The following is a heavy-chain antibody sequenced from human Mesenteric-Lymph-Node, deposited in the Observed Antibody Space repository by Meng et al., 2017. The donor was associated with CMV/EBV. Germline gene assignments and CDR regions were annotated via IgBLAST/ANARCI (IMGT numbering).Heavy chain of an antibody. Sequence: ETLSLTCAASGFTFSSYSMNWVRQAPGKGLEWVSSISSSSSYIYYADSVKGRFTISRDNAKNSLYLQMNSLRAEDTAVYYCAKVNSYDRGFGMIHAFDIWGQGTMVTVSS. D-gene: IGHD3-22*01. V-gene: IGHV3-21*01. CDR2: ISSSSSYI. CDR1: GFTFSSYS. J-gene: IGHJ3*02. CDR3: AKVNSYDRGFGMIHAFDI.